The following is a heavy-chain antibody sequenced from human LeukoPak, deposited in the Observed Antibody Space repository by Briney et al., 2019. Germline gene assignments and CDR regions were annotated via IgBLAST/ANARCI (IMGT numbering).Heavy chain of an antibody. Sequence: GGSLRLSCTASGFTFRTYWMTWVRHVPGKGLECVAIIKSDGSENYYVESAKGRFTISRDNAKNSLYLQMNSLRAEDTAVYYCARESGYCSGGSCYFDRSEDYWGQGTLVTVSS. D-gene: IGHD2-15*01. J-gene: IGHJ4*02. CDR1: GFTFRTYW. CDR3: ARESGYCSGGSCYFDRSEDY. CDR2: IKSDGSEN. V-gene: IGHV3-7*01.